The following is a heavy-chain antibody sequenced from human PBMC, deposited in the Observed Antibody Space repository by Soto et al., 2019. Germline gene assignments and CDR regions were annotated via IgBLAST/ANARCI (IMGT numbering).Heavy chain of an antibody. J-gene: IGHJ6*03. CDR3: ARDTVTSLYYYYYMDV. D-gene: IGHD4-4*01. V-gene: IGHV1-8*01. CDR1: GYTFTSYD. Sequence: GASVKVSCKASGYTFTSYDINWVRQATGQGLEWMGWMNPNSGNTGYAQKFQGRVTMTRNTSISTAYMELSSLRSEGTAVYYCARDTVTSLYYYYYMDVWGKGTTVTVSS. CDR2: MNPNSGNT.